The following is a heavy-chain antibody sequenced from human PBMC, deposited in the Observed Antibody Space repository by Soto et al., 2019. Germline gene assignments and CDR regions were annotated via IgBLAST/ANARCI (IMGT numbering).Heavy chain of an antibody. CDR1: GCSISSGDYY. D-gene: IGHD1-26*01. Sequence: PSETLSLTCTVSGCSISSGDYYWRWIRHPPGKGLEWIGEIYHSGSTNYNPSLKSRVTISVDKSKNQFSLKLSSVTAADTAVYYCARVSGSYYYGMDVWGQGTTVTVSS. J-gene: IGHJ6*02. CDR2: IYHSGST. V-gene: IGHV4-39*07. CDR3: ARVSGSYYYGMDV.